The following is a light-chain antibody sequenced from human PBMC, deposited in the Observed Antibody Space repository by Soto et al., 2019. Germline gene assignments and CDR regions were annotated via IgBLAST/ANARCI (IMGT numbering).Light chain of an antibody. Sequence: QSVLTQPPSVSGAPGQRVTISCTGSSSNIGAGYDVQWYQQLPGTAPKLLIYGNSNRPSGVPDRFSGSKSGTSASLAITGLQAEDEADYYCQSYDSSLSDVVFGGGTKLTV. J-gene: IGLJ2*01. CDR2: GNS. V-gene: IGLV1-40*01. CDR3: QSYDSSLSDVV. CDR1: SSNIGAGYD.